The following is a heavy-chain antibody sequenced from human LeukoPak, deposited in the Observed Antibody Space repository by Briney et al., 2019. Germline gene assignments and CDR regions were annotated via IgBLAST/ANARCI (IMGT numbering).Heavy chain of an antibody. D-gene: IGHD6-13*01. Sequence: GGSLRLSCAASGFTFDDYAMHWVRQAPGKGLEWVSLISWDGGSTYYADSVKGRFTISRDNSKNSLYLQMNSLRGEDTALYYCAKDISADMPAVGIDYWGQGTLVTVSS. J-gene: IGHJ4*02. V-gene: IGHV3-43D*03. CDR1: GFTFDDYA. CDR2: ISWDGGST. CDR3: AKDISADMPAVGIDY.